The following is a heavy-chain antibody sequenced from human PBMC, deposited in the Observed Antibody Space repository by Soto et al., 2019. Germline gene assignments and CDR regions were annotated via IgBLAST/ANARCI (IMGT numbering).Heavy chain of an antibody. CDR3: ARVPTGGYDWN. V-gene: IGHV3-74*01. CDR2: INSDGTTT. D-gene: IGHD5-12*01. Sequence: EVQLVESGGGLVQPGGSLRLSCAASGFTFTTYWMHWVRQAPGKGLMWVSRINSDGTTTNYADSVKGRFTISRDNAKKTVYLQTDSLRPEDTAVYYCARVPTGGYDWNWGQGTLVTVSS. CDR1: GFTFTTYW. J-gene: IGHJ4*02.